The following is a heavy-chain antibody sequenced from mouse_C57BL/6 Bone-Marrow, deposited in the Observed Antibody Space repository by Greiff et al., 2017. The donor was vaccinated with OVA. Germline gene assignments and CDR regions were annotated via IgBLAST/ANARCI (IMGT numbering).Heavy chain of an antibody. V-gene: IGHV1-50*01. J-gene: IGHJ3*01. CDR3: AKGIYYDYDGRAY. Sequence: QVQLQQPGAELVKPGASVKLSCKASGYTFTSYWMQWVNQRPGQGLEWIGEIDPSDSYTNYNQKFKGKATLPVDTSSSTAYMQLSSLTSEDSAVYYCAKGIYYDYDGRAYWGQGTLVTVSA. CDR1: GYTFTSYW. CDR2: IDPSDSYT. D-gene: IGHD2-4*01.